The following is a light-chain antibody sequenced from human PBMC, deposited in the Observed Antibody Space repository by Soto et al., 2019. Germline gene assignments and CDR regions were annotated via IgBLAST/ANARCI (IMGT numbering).Light chain of an antibody. CDR1: SSNIGAGYD. CDR2: GNS. CDR3: QSYDSSLTWV. J-gene: IGLJ3*02. Sequence: QPVLTQPPSVSGAPGQRVTISCTGSSSNIGAGYDVHWYQQLPGTAPKLLIYGNSNRPSGVPDRFSGSKSGTSASLAITGLQAEDEAHYYCQSYDSSLTWVFGGGTKLTVL. V-gene: IGLV1-40*01.